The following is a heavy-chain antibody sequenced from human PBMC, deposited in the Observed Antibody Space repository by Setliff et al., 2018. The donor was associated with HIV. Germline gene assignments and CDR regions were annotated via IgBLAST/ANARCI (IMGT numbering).Heavy chain of an antibody. V-gene: IGHV3-23*01. CDR3: ARVYPILAYCGGDCYNDC. J-gene: IGHJ4*02. D-gene: IGHD2-21*02. Sequence: PGGSLRLSCAASGFSFSSYDMSWVRQGPGKGLEWVSTFTAAGNTYYGDSVRGRFIVSRDNSKNAIHLQMNSLRAEDTAVYYCARVYPILAYCGGDCYNDCWGQGTLVTVSS. CDR1: GFSFSSYD. CDR2: FTAAGNT.